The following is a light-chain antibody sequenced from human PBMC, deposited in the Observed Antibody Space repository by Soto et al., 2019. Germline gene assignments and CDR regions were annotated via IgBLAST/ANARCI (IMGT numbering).Light chain of an antibody. J-gene: IGLJ3*02. CDR3: VLYMGSGSWV. V-gene: IGLV8-61*01. Sequence: QTVVTQEPSFSVSPGRTVTLTCGLSSASVSTSYYPSWYQRTPGQAPRTLIYSTNTRSSGVPDRFSGSILGNKAALTITGAQAEDESDYYCVLYMGSGSWVFGGGTKLTVL. CDR1: SASVSTSYY. CDR2: STN.